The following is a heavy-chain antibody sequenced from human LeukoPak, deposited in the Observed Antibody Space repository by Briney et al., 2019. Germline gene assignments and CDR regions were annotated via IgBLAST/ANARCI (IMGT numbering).Heavy chain of an antibody. V-gene: IGHV1-46*01. J-gene: IGHJ5*02. D-gene: IGHD2-21*01. CDR1: GYTFTSYH. Sequence: GASVKVSCKASGYTFTSYHMHWVRQAPGQGLEWMGIINPSGGGAAYAQKFQGRVTMTRDTSTSTVYMELSSLRSEDTAVYYCARVGLSDNTYNWFDPWGQGTLVTVSS. CDR3: ARVGLSDNTYNWFDP. CDR2: INPSGGGA.